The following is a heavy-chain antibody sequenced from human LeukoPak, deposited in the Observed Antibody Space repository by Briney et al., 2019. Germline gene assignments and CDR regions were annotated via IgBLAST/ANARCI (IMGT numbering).Heavy chain of an antibody. D-gene: IGHD6-13*01. V-gene: IGHV4-59*08. CDR2: IYYSGST. Sequence: TPSETLSLTCTVSGGSISSYYWSWIRQPPGKGLEWIGYIYYSGSTNYNPSLKSRVTISVDTSKNQFSLKLSSVTAADTAVYYCAGQPSAYSPYNWFDPWGQGTLVTVSS. J-gene: IGHJ5*02. CDR1: GGSISSYY. CDR3: AGQPSAYSPYNWFDP.